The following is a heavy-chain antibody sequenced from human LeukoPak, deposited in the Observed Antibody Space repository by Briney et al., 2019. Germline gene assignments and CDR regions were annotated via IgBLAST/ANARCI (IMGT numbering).Heavy chain of an antibody. CDR1: GGSISSYY. Sequence: SETLSLTCTVSGGSISSYYWSWIRQPPGKGLEWIGYIYYSGSTNYNPSLKSRVTISVDTSKNQFSLKLSSVTAADTAVYYCARIPPPYCGDADYWGQGTLVTVSS. J-gene: IGHJ4*02. D-gene: IGHD4-17*01. CDR2: IYYSGST. V-gene: IGHV4-59*01. CDR3: ARIPPPYCGDADY.